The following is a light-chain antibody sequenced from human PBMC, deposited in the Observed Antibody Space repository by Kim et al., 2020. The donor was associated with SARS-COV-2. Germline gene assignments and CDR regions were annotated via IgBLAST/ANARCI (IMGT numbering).Light chain of an antibody. V-gene: IGLV2-14*03. CDR2: DVG. Sequence: QSALTQPASVSGSPGQSITISCAGTDSDVGAYDFVSWYQQHPGKAPKLIISDVGNRPSGVSDRFSGSKSGNTASLTISGLQAEDEGHYYCNSYTRSSTVVFGGGTQLTVL. J-gene: IGLJ3*02. CDR3: NSYTRSSTVV. CDR1: DSDVGAYDF.